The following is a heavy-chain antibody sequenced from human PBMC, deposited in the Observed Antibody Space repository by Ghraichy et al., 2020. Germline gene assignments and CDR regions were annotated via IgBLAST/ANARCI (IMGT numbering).Heavy chain of an antibody. Sequence: GGSLRLSCAASGFTFSSYSMNWVRQAPGKGVEWVSYIIDRSRIHYADSVKGRFTISRDNVRKSLYLQMKSLRDEDTAVYYCARGSSTTDAFDTWGQGTMVTVSS. D-gene: IGHD1-14*01. CDR3: ARGSSTTDAFDT. CDR2: IIDRSRI. V-gene: IGHV3-48*02. CDR1: GFTFSSYS. J-gene: IGHJ3*02.